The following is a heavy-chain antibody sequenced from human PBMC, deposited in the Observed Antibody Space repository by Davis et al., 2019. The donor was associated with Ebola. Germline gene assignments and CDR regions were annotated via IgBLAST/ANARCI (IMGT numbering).Heavy chain of an antibody. D-gene: IGHD2-8*01. CDR2: ISTDGGST. V-gene: IGHV3-64D*08. CDR1: GITFSSYP. CDR3: VNWDILLMAGNY. Sequence: GESLKTSRSASGITFSSYPMHWVRPAPGKGLEYVSGISTDGGSTYYADSVKGRFTITRDNSKNSLYLQLGSLRAEDTAVYYCVNWDILLMAGNYWGQGTLVTVSA. J-gene: IGHJ1*01.